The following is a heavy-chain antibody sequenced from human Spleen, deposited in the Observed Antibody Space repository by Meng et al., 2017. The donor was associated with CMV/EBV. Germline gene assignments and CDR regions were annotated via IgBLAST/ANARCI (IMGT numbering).Heavy chain of an antibody. J-gene: IGHJ4*02. CDR2: ISSSSSYT. V-gene: IGHV3-11*06. Sequence: VKLGESGGGLYKPVGSLRLSCAASGFLYMEYYMSWIRQAPGKGLEWVSYISSSSSYTNYADSVKGRFTISRDNAKNSLYLQMNSLRAEDTAVYYCARSYSSSPTLDYWGQGTLVTVSS. D-gene: IGHD6-13*01. CDR1: GFLYMEYY. CDR3: ARSYSSSPTLDY.